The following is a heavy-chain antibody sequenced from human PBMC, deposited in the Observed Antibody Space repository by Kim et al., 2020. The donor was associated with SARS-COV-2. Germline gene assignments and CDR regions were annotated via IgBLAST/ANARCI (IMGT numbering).Heavy chain of an antibody. Sequence: ADSVKGRFTISRDNAKNSLYLQMNSLGAEYTALYHCAGYNLVGGSGPFDIWGQGTMVTVSS. V-gene: IGHV3-20*01. J-gene: IGHJ3*02. D-gene: IGHD3-10*01. CDR3: AGYNLVGGSGPFDI.